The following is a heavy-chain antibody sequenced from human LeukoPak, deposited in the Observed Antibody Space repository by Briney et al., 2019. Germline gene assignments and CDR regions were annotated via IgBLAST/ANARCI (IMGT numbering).Heavy chain of an antibody. J-gene: IGHJ4*02. CDR2: IYHSGST. V-gene: IGHV4-30-2*02. CDR1: GGSISSGGYS. Sequence: SETLSLTCAVSGGSISSGGYSWSWIRQPPGKGLEWIGYIYHSGSTYYNPSLKSRVTISVDTSKNQFSLKLSSVTAADTAVYFCGEGGDYYDSSGYYLYYFDYWGQGTLVTVSS. D-gene: IGHD3-22*01. CDR3: GEGGDYYDSSGYYLYYFDY.